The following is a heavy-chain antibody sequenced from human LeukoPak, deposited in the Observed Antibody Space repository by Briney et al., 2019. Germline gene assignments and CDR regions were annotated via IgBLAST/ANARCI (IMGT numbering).Heavy chain of an antibody. V-gene: IGHV3-30*02. Sequence: GGSLRLSCAASGFTFSHAWMSWVRQAPGKGLEWVAFIRYNGNNQYYADSVKGRFTTSRDNSKNTLYLQMNSLKGDDTAVYYCAKDSAFYYIDVWGKGTTVIISS. J-gene: IGHJ6*03. D-gene: IGHD3-10*01. CDR1: GFTFSHAW. CDR2: IRYNGNNQ. CDR3: AKDSAFYYIDV.